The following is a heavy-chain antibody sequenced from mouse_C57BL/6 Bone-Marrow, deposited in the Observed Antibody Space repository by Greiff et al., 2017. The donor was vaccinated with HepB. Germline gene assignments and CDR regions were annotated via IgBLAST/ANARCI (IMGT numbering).Heavy chain of an antibody. CDR1: GYTFTSYW. Sequence: QVQLKQPGAELVKPGASVKVSCKASGYTFTSYWMHWVKQRPGQGLEWIGRIHPSDSDTNYNGKFKGKATLTADKSSSTAYMQLSSLTSEDSAVYFCARCYGLDWYFDVWGTGTTVTVSS. CDR2: IHPSDSDT. D-gene: IGHD1-1*02. J-gene: IGHJ1*03. CDR3: ARCYGLDWYFDV. V-gene: IGHV1-74*01.